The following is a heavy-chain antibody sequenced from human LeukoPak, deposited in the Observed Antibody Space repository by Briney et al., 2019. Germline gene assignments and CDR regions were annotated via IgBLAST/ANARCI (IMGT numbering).Heavy chain of an antibody. Sequence: GGSLRLSCAASGFSFSSYGMHWVRQAPGKGLEWVAFIRYDGNNKYYADSVKGRFTISRDNSKNTLYLQMNSLRAEDTAIYYCAKARLVTTHFDYWGQGTLVTVSS. CDR3: AKARLVTTHFDY. CDR2: IRYDGNNK. V-gene: IGHV3-30*02. D-gene: IGHD4-17*01. J-gene: IGHJ4*02. CDR1: GFSFSSYG.